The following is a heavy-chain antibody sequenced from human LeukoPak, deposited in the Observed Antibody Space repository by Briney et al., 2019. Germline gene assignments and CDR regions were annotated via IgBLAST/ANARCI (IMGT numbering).Heavy chain of an antibody. CDR3: ATKGPSGEIDY. CDR2: IYYSGST. Sequence: SETLSLTCTVSGGSISSYYWSWIRQPPGKGLEWIGYIYYSGSTNYNPSLKSRVTISVDTSKNQFSLKLSSVTAADTAVYYRATKGPSGEIDYWGQGTLVTVSS. V-gene: IGHV4-59*08. CDR1: GGSISSYY. J-gene: IGHJ4*02. D-gene: IGHD7-27*01.